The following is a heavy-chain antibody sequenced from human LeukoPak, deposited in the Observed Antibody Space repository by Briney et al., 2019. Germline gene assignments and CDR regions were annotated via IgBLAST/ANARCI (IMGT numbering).Heavy chain of an antibody. D-gene: IGHD5-18*01. V-gene: IGHV3-30*18. J-gene: IGHJ4*02. CDR2: ISYDGSNK. Sequence: RPGGSLRLSCAASGFTFSSYSMHWVRQAPGKGLEWVAVISYDGSNKYYADSVKGRFTISRDNSKNTLYLQMNSLRAEDTAVYYCAKEGGRWRYSYGSPPFDYWGQGTLVTVSS. CDR1: GFTFSSYS. CDR3: AKEGGRWRYSYGSPPFDY.